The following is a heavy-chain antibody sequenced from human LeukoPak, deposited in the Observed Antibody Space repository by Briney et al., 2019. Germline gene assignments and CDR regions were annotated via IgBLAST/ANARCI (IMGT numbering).Heavy chain of an antibody. J-gene: IGHJ4*02. CDR2: IYYSGST. CDR1: GGSISSSSYY. CDR3: ARHERATRYYFDY. V-gene: IGHV4-39*01. Sequence: PSETLSLTCTVSGGSISSSSYYWGWIRQPPGKGLEWIGRIYYSGSTYYNPSLKSRVTISVDTSKNQFSLKLSSVTAADTAVYYCARHERATRYYFDYWGQGTLVTVSS. D-gene: IGHD5-12*01.